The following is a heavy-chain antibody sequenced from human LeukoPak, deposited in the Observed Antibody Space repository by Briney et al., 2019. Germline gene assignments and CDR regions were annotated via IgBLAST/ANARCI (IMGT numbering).Heavy chain of an antibody. CDR2: TYYRSRWYT. D-gene: IGHD2-15*01. CDR3: ARGYCSGGSCYGLDV. J-gene: IGHJ6*02. Sequence: SQTLSLTCAISGDSVSSNSAAWSWIRQSPSRGLEWLGRTYYRSRWYTDHAAAVKSRITISPDTSKNQFSLQLNSVTPEDTAVYYCARGYCSGGSCYGLDVWGQGTTVTVSS. CDR1: GDSVSSNSAA. V-gene: IGHV6-1*01.